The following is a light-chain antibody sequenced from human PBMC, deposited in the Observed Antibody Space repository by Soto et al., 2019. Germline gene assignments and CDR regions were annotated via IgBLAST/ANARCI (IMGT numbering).Light chain of an antibody. V-gene: IGLV3-21*04. Sequence: SYELTQPPSVSVAPGKTARLTCGGNHIGSKSVHWYQQTPGQAPVLVIYYDSDRPSGIPERFSGSNSGNTATLTISRVEAGDEADYYCQVWDSSSDHSVVFGGGTKLTVL. CDR2: YDS. J-gene: IGLJ2*01. CDR1: HIGSKS. CDR3: QVWDSSSDHSVV.